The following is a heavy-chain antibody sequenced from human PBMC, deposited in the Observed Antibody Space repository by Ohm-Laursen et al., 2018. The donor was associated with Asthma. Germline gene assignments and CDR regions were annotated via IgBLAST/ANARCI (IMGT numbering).Heavy chain of an antibody. CDR3: AKGRAYGMDV. J-gene: IGHJ6*02. Sequence: SLRLSCSASGFTFSSYGMHWVRQAPGKGLEWVAVISYDGSNKYYADSVKGRFTISRDNSKNTLYLQMNSLRAEDTAVYYCAKGRAYGMDVWGQGTTVTVSS. V-gene: IGHV3-30*18. CDR1: GFTFSSYG. D-gene: IGHD3-10*01. CDR2: ISYDGSNK.